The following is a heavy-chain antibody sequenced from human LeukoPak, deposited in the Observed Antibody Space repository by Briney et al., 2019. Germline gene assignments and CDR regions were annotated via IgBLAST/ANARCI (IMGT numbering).Heavy chain of an antibody. J-gene: IGHJ5*02. CDR1: GGSISSRTYY. Sequence: SETLSLTCTVSGGSISSRTYYWAWIRQPPGKGLEWIGSINYSGKLTYNPSLKSRVTVSLDTSRNQFSLTLSSVTAADTAVYYCARLWQNWFDPWGQGTLVTVSS. CDR2: INYSGKL. CDR3: ARLWQNWFDP. V-gene: IGHV4-39*07.